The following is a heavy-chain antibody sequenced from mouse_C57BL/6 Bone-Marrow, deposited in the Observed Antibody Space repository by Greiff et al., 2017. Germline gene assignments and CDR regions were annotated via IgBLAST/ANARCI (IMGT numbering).Heavy chain of an antibody. V-gene: IGHV1-72*01. CDR1: GYTFTSYW. D-gene: IGHD3-1*01. Sequence: QVQLMESGAELVKPGASVKLSCKASGYTFTSYWMHWVKQRPGRGLEWIGRIDPNSGGTKYTEKFKSKATLTVDKPSSTAYMQLSSLTSEDSAVYYCARNKIPIGLRYFDYWGQGTTLTVSS. J-gene: IGHJ2*01. CDR2: IDPNSGGT. CDR3: ARNKIPIGLRYFDY.